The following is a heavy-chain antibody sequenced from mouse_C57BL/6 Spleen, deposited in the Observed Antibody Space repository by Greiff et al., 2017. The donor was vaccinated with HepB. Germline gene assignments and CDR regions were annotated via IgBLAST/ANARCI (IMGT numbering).Heavy chain of an antibody. V-gene: IGHV1-82*01. D-gene: IGHD3-3*01. CDR2: IYPGDGDT. CDR1: GYAFSSSW. Sequence: VQLQQSGPELVKPGASVKISCKASGYAFSSSWMNWVKQRPGKGLEWIGRIYPGDGDTNYNGKFKGKATLTADKSTSTAYMQLSSLTSEDSAVYYCARLEGRGEYFDDWGKGTTVTVAS. CDR3: ARLEGRGEYFDD. J-gene: IGHJ2*01.